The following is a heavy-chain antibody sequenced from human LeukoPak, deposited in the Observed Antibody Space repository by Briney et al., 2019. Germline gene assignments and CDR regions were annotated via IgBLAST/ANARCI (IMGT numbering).Heavy chain of an antibody. V-gene: IGHV1-18*01. CDR2: ISAYNGNT. Sequence: ASVKVSCKASGYTFTSYGISWVRQAPGQGLEWMGWISAYNGNTNYAQKLQGRVTMTTDTSTSTAYMELRGLRSDDTAVYYCARDHQGQQLVLGTYYYYYYMDVWGKGTTVTVSS. CDR1: GYTFTSYG. CDR3: ARDHQGQQLVLGTYYYYYYMDV. D-gene: IGHD6-13*01. J-gene: IGHJ6*03.